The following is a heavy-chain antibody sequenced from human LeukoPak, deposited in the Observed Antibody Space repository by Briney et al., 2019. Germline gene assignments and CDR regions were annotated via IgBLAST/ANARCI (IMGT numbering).Heavy chain of an antibody. D-gene: IGHD3-9*01. V-gene: IGHV3-7*01. Sequence: GGSLRLSCAASGFTFSSYWMSWVRQAPGKGLEWVANIKEDGSEKDYVDSVKCRFTISRDNANTSLYLQMNSLGAEDTAVYYCARYYDILTGYLFYFDYWGQGTLVTVSS. CDR1: GFTFSSYW. CDR2: IKEDGSEK. CDR3: ARYYDILTGYLFYFDY. J-gene: IGHJ4*02.